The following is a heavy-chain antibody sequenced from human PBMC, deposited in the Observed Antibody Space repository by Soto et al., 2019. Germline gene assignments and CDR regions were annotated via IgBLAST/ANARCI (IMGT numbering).Heavy chain of an antibody. CDR1: GASITFGGYS. V-gene: IGHV4-30-2*01. D-gene: IGHD1-26*01. CDR3: ARGGGSDSFDY. Sequence: LSLTCTVSGASITFGGYSWSWIRQTPGKGLEWIGYINHLETTFYNPSFESRLTLSIDRAKNQFSLKLHSMSAADRAVYFCARGGGSDSFDYWGQGILVTVS. J-gene: IGHJ4*02. CDR2: INHLETT.